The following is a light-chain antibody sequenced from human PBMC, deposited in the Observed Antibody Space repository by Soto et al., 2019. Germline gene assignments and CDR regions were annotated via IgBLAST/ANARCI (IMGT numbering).Light chain of an antibody. CDR2: DNN. J-gene: IGLJ1*01. Sequence: SVPTQPGSVSGVPGGCGTSPTPGTSSNIAAGVDVHWYRQRPGTAPKLLIYDNNNRPSGVPDRFSGSQSGTSASLAITARQAHDEAEYYCQSYGSSLRVVVIGTRSEVTVL. CDR3: QSYGSSLRVVV. V-gene: IGLV1-40*01. CDR1: SSNIAAGVD.